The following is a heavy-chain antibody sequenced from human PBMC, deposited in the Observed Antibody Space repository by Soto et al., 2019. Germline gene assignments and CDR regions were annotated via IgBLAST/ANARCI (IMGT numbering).Heavy chain of an antibody. CDR1: GFTFSSYG. J-gene: IGHJ6*02. CDR3: AKDRRDSSGSYYGMDV. D-gene: IGHD3-22*01. V-gene: IGHV3-30*18. Sequence: SLRLSCAASGFTFSSYGMLWVRQAPGKGLEWVAVISYDGSNKYYADSVKGRFTISRDNSKNTLYLQMNSLRAEDTAVYYCAKDRRDSSGSYYGMDVWGQGTTVTVSS. CDR2: ISYDGSNK.